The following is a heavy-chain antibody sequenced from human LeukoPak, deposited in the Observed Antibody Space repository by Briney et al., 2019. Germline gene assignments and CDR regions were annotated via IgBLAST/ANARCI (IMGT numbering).Heavy chain of an antibody. V-gene: IGHV4-59*01. Sequence: SETLSLTCTVSGGSISSYYWSWIRQPPGKGLEWIGYIYYSGSTNYNPSLKSRVTISVVTSKNQFSLKLSSVTAADTAVYYCASTYDSSGYYPSWYFDYWGQGTLVTVSS. J-gene: IGHJ4*02. CDR2: IYYSGST. D-gene: IGHD3-22*01. CDR1: GGSISSYY. CDR3: ASTYDSSGYYPSWYFDY.